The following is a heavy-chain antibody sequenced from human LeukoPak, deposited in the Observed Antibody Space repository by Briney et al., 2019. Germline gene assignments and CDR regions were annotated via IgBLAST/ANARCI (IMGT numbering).Heavy chain of an antibody. J-gene: IGHJ4*02. Sequence: GGSLRLSCAASGFTFSRYSMNWVRQAPGKGLEWVSSISISSNYIYYTDSVKGRFTISRDNAKNSLYLQMNSLRAEDTAVYYCARGGAYEQWLVRGDCRFDYWGQGTLVTVSS. CDR3: ARGGAYEQWLVRGDCRFDY. CDR1: GFTFSRYS. D-gene: IGHD6-19*01. CDR2: ISISSNYI. V-gene: IGHV3-21*01.